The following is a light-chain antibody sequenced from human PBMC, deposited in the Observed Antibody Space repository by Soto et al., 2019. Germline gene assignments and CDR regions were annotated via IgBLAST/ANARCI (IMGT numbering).Light chain of an antibody. CDR3: CSYAGSRRDV. Sequence: QSVLTQPASVSGSPGQSITISCTGTRSDVGSYNLVSWYQQHPGKAPKLMIYVGSKRPSGVSNRFSGSKSGNTASLTISGLQAEVEADYYRCSYAGSRRDVFGTGIKLTVL. V-gene: IGLV2-23*01. J-gene: IGLJ1*01. CDR2: VGS. CDR1: RSDVGSYNL.